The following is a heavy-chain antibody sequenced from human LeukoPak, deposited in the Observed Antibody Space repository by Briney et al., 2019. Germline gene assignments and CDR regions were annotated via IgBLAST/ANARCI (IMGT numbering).Heavy chain of an antibody. CDR1: GFTFSSYA. D-gene: IGHD3-3*01. V-gene: IGHV3-23*01. CDR3: ANRRGNLRFLEWYKYGHYFDY. CDR2: ISGSGGST. J-gene: IGHJ4*02. Sequence: PGGSLRLSCAASGFTFSSYAMSWVRQAPGKGLEWVSAISGSGGSTYYADSVKGRFTISRDNSKNTLYLQMNSLRAEDTAVYYCANRRGNLRFLEWYKYGHYFDYWGQGTLVTVSS.